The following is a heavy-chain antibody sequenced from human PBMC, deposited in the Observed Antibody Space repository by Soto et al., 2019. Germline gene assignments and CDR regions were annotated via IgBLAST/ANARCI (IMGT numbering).Heavy chain of an antibody. V-gene: IGHV3-30*18. CDR3: AKASYCSGSRCYYYGMDV. CDR2: ISYDGSNN. Sequence: QVQLVESGGGVVQPGRSLRFSCAAPGFTFSNNGMHWVRQAPGKGLEGGAFISYDGSNNYYADSVKARFTISRDNSENSLYLQIDRLRAEDTAVYYCAKASYCSGSRCYYYGMDVWGQGTTVTASS. J-gene: IGHJ6*02. D-gene: IGHD2-15*01. CDR1: GFTFSNNG.